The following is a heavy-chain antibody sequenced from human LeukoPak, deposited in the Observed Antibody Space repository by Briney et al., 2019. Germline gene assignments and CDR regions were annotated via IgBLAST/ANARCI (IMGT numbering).Heavy chain of an antibody. V-gene: IGHV3-15*01. J-gene: IGHJ4*02. CDR2: IKSRIDGGTA. CDR3: TTAPLWERGGSYVD. CDR1: GFIFNDAG. Sequence: PGGSLRLSCAASGFIFNDAGMSWVRQAPGQGLEWVGRIKSRIDGGTADYAAPVKGRFTISRDESKNTLYLQMNSLKTEDTAMYYCTTAPLWERGGSYVDWGQGTLVTVSS. D-gene: IGHD2-15*01.